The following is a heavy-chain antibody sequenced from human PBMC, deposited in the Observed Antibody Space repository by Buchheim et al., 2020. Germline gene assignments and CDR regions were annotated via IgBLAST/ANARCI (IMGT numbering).Heavy chain of an antibody. V-gene: IGHV4-34*01. CDR2: INHTGST. J-gene: IGHJ4*02. CDR1: GGSFSGYY. CDR3: ARRGYYHGSGSFDY. D-gene: IGHD3-10*01. Sequence: QVQLQQWGAGLLKPSETLSLTCAVNGGSFSGYYWSWIRQSPGKGLVWIGDINHTGSTNSSPSLRSRVTISVDTSKNQFSLNLSSVIAADMAVYYCARRGYYHGSGSFDYWGQGTL.